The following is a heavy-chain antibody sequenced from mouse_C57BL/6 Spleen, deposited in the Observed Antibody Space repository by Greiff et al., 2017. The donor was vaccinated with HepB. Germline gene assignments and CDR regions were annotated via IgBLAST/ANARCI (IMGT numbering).Heavy chain of an antibody. CDR3: TRWEDGSGYGSY. D-gene: IGHD3-2*02. J-gene: IGHJ3*01. CDR2: IYPGSGST. CDR1: GYTFTSYW. V-gene: IGHV1-55*01. Sequence: VQLQQSGAELVKPGASVKMSCKASGYTFTSYWITWVKQRPGQGLEWIGDIYPGSGSTNYNEKFKSKATLTVDTSSSTAYMQLSSLTSEDSAVYYCTRWEDGSGYGSYGGQGTLVTVSA.